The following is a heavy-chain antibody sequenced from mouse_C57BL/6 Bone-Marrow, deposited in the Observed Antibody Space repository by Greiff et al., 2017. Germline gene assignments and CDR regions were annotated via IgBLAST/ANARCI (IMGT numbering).Heavy chain of an antibody. CDR1: GYTFTSYG. CDR2: IYPRSGNT. CDR3: ARGGLWYFDV. V-gene: IGHV1-81*01. J-gene: IGHJ1*03. Sequence: VQLQQSGAELARPGASVTLSCTASGYTFTSYGLCWVKQRTGQGLEWIGEIYPRSGNTYYNEKFKGKATLTADKSYSTAYMELRSLTSEDSAVYCCARGGLWYFDVWGTGTTVTVSS.